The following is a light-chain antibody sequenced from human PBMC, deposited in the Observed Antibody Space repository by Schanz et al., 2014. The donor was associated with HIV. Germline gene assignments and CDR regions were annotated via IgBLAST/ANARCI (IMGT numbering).Light chain of an antibody. V-gene: IGLV2-23*02. CDR1: SSDVRGYNL. CDR3: ATWDDSLNGAV. CDR2: EVT. Sequence: QSVLTQPASVSGSPGQSITISCSGTSSDVRGYNLVSWYQQHPGKAPKLMIYEVTKRPSGVSNRFSGSKSGNTASLTISGLQSEDEADYYCATWDDSLNGAVFGGGTQLTVL. J-gene: IGLJ7*01.